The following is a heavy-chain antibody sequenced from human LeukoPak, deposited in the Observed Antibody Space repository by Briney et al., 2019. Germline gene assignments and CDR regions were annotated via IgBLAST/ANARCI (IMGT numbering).Heavy chain of an antibody. CDR1: GFTFSGYA. CDR3: ARDDSSLFDP. J-gene: IGHJ5*02. Sequence: GGSLRLSCAASGFTFSGYAMAWVRQAPGKGLEWVSVIGGSGDTTRYADSVKGRFTISRDNSKNTLYLRMNSLRAEDTAVYYCARDDSSLFDPWGQGTLVTVSS. V-gene: IGHV3-23*01. CDR2: IGGSGDTT. D-gene: IGHD6-13*01.